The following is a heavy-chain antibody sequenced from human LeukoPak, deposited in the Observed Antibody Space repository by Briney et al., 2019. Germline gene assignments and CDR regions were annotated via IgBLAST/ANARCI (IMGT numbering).Heavy chain of an antibody. CDR1: GYTFTSYA. V-gene: IGHV1-3*01. D-gene: IGHD4-17*01. J-gene: IGHJ4*02. CDR3: ARDLSYGDPPLDY. CDR2: INAVNGNT. Sequence: ASVKVSRKASGYTFTSYAMHWVRQAPGQRLEWMGWINAVNGNTKYSQKFQGRVTITRDTSASTAYMELRSLRSDDTAVYYCARDLSYGDPPLDYWGQGTLVTVSS.